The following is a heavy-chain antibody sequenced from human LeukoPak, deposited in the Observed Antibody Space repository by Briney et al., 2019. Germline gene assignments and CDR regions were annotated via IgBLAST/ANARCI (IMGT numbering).Heavy chain of an antibody. Sequence: SETLSLTCAVSGGSISSSSYYWGWIRQPPGKGLEWIGSIYYSGSTYYNPSLKSRVTISVDTSKNQFSLKLSSVTAADTAVYYCARHPDISREVTTVTTADYWGQGTLVTVSA. J-gene: IGHJ4*02. CDR2: IYYSGST. CDR3: ARHPDISREVTTVTTADY. D-gene: IGHD4-11*01. CDR1: GGSISSSSYY. V-gene: IGHV4-39*01.